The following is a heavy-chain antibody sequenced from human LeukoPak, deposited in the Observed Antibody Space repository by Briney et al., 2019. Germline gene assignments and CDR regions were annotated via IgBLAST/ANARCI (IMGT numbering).Heavy chain of an antibody. CDR1: GYTFTGYY. J-gene: IGHJ4*02. Sequence: GASVKVSCKASGYTFTGYYMHWVRQAPGQGLEWMGWINPNSGGTNYAQKFQGRVTMTRDTSISTAYMELSRLRSDDTAVYYCAREAVAGTLRSYYFDYWGQGTLVTVSS. CDR2: INPNSGGT. V-gene: IGHV1-2*02. CDR3: AREAVAGTLRSYYFDY. D-gene: IGHD6-19*01.